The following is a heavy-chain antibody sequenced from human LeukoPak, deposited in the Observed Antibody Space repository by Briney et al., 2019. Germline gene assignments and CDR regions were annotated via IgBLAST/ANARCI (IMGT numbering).Heavy chain of an antibody. CDR1: GGSISSGSYY. V-gene: IGHV4-61*02. Sequence: PSETLSLTCTVSGGSISSGSYYWSWIRRPAGKGLEWIGRIYTSGSTNYNPSLKSRVTISYTSKNQFSLKLNSVTAADTAVYYCARARNYDSSGYYFTNYFDYWGQGTLVTVSS. J-gene: IGHJ4*02. D-gene: IGHD3-22*01. CDR2: IYTSGST. CDR3: ARARNYDSSGYYFTNYFDY.